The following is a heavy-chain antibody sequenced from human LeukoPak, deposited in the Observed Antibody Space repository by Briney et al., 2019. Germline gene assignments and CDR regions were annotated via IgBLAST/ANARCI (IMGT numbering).Heavy chain of an antibody. J-gene: IGHJ4*02. V-gene: IGHV1-69*13. Sequence: EASVKVSCKASGGTFSSYAISWVRQAPGQGLEWMGGIIPIFGTANYAQKFQGRVTITADESTSTAYMELSSLRSEDTAVYYCARVASPDEDYWGQGTLVTVSS. CDR3: ARVASPDEDY. CDR2: IIPIFGTA. CDR1: GGTFSSYA.